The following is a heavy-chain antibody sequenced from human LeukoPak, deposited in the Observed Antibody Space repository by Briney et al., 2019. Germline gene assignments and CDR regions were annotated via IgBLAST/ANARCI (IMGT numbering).Heavy chain of an antibody. J-gene: IGHJ4*02. CDR3: AEGSNYGDSAF. CDR1: GFPFSSYW. Sequence: GGSLRLSCAASGFPFSSYWMSWVRQFPGKGLEWVANIKPGGSEIYYVDSVKGRFIVSRDNAKNSLYLQMNSLRAEDTAMYYCAEGSNYGDSAFWGQGTLVTVSS. D-gene: IGHD4-17*01. CDR2: IKPGGSEI. V-gene: IGHV3-7*01.